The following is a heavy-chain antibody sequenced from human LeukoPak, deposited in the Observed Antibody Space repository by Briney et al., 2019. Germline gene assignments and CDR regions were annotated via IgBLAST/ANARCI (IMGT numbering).Heavy chain of an antibody. CDR2: ISGSGGST. V-gene: IGHV3-23*01. CDR1: GFTFSSYA. J-gene: IGHJ4*02. Sequence: GGSLRLSCAASGFTFSSYAMSWVRQAPGKGLEWVSAISGSGGSTYYADSVKGRFTISRDNSKNTLYLQMNSLRAEDTAVYYCAKDSGFTYYYDSSGYPFDYWGQGTLVTVSS. D-gene: IGHD3-22*01. CDR3: AKDSGFTYYYDSSGYPFDY.